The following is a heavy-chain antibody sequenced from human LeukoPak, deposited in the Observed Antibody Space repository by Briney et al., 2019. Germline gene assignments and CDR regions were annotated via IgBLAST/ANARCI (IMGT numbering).Heavy chain of an antibody. CDR3: AHLAYDILTGYYN. Sequence: PGVALRLSCAASGFTFSSHAMSWVRQAPGKGLEWVSGISGSGCTTYYADSVKGRFTVSRDNSMSTLYLQMNSLRAKDTAVYYCAHLAYDILTGYYNWGQGTLVFVSS. CDR2: ISGSGCTT. J-gene: IGHJ4*02. CDR1: GFTFSSHA. V-gene: IGHV3-23*01. D-gene: IGHD3-9*01.